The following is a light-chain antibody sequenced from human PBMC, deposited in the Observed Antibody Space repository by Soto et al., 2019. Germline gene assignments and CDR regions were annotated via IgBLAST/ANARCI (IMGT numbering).Light chain of an antibody. CDR1: QGVSSN. CDR3: QQYNNWPLT. V-gene: IGKV3-15*01. Sequence: EIVMTQSPATLSVSPGETATLSCRASQGVSSNLAYYQQKPGQAPRLLIYGASTRATGIPARFSGSGSGTEFTLTISSLQSEDFVVYYCQQYNNWPLTFGGGTKVEIK. J-gene: IGKJ4*01. CDR2: GAS.